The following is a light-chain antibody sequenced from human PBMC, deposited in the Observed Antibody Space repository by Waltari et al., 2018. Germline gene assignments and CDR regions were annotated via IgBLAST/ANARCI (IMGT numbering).Light chain of an antibody. CDR3: CSYTGRATLI. CDR2: DLT. J-gene: IGLJ2*01. Sequence: QSALTQPASVSGSPGQPITISCTGTSSDIGSYSYVSWYQQLPGRPPKLIIFDLTARPSGVSNRFSCSKSGNTASLTISGLQADDEADYYCCSYTGRATLICGGGTVLTVL. V-gene: IGLV2-14*01. CDR1: SSDIGSYSY.